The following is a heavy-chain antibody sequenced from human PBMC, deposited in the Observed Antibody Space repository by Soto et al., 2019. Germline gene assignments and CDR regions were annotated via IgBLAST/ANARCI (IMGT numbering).Heavy chain of an antibody. Sequence: ASVKVSCKASGGTFSSYAISWVRQAPGQGLEWMGGIIPIFGTANYAQKFQGRVTITADESTSTAYMELSSLRSEDTAVYYCARVEDTAMVSQKYYYYGMDVWGQGTKVTVSS. CDR3: ARVEDTAMVSQKYYYYGMDV. V-gene: IGHV1-69*13. CDR2: IIPIFGTA. D-gene: IGHD5-18*01. J-gene: IGHJ6*01. CDR1: GGTFSSYA.